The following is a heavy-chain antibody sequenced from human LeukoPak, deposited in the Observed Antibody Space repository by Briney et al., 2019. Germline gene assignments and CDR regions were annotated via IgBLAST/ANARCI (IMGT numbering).Heavy chain of an antibody. CDR1: GFTFSSYG. CDR2: ISYDGSNK. CDR3: AKDTTGTHFDY. D-gene: IGHD1-1*01. J-gene: IGHJ4*02. V-gene: IGHV3-30*18. Sequence: GGSLRLSCAASGFTFSSYGMHWVRQAPGKGLEWVAVISYDGSNKYYADSVKGRFTISRDNSKNTLYLQMNSLRAEDTAVYYCAKDTTGTHFDYWGQGTLVTVSS.